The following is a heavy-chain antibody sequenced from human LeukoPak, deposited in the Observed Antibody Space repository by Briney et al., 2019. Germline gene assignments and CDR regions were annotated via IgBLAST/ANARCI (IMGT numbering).Heavy chain of an antibody. D-gene: IGHD3-10*01. V-gene: IGHV4-30-2*01. CDR3: AGSSDYYGSGSPPFDY. J-gene: IGHJ4*02. Sequence: SQTLSLTYAVSGGSISSGGYSWSWIRQPPGKGLEWIGYIYHSGSTYYNPSLKSRVTISVDRSKNQFSLKLSSVTAADTAVYYCAGSSDYYGSGSPPFDYWGQGTLVTVSS. CDR2: IYHSGST. CDR1: GGSISSGGYS.